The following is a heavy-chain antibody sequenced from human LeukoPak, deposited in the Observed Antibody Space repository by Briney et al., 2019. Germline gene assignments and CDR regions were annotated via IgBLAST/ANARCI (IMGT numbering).Heavy chain of an antibody. J-gene: IGHJ6*02. Sequence: GGSLRLSCAASGFTFSGSAMHWVRQASGKGLEWVGRIRSKANSYATAYAASVKGRFTISRDDSKNTAYLQMNSLKTEDTAVYYCTRRSSGSTYYYYYGMDVWGQGTTVTVSS. CDR2: IRSKANSYAT. V-gene: IGHV3-73*01. CDR1: GFTFSGSA. CDR3: TRRSSGSTYYYYYGMDV. D-gene: IGHD6-19*01.